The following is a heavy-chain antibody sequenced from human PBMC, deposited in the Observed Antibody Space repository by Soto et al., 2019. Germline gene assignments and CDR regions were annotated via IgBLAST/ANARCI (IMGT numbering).Heavy chain of an antibody. CDR1: GFTFTSSA. V-gene: IGHV1-58*01. D-gene: IGHD1-1*01. J-gene: IGHJ4*02. CDR2: IVVGSGNT. Sequence: QMQLVQSGPEVKKPGTSVKVSCKASGFTFTSSAVQWVRQARGQRLEWIGWIVVGSGNTNYAQKFQERVTITRDMSTSTAYMELSSLRSEDTAVYYCAADGGTENGVSYWGQGTLVTVSS. CDR3: AADGGTENGVSY.